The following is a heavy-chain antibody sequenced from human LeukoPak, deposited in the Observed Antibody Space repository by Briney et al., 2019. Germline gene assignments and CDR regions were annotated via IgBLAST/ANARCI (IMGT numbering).Heavy chain of an antibody. CDR3: ARVGYSSGWYS. Sequence: ASVRVSCKASGYTFTGYYMHWVRQAPGQGLEWMGWTNPNRGGTNYAQKFQGRVTMTRDTSISTAYMELSRLRSDDTAVYYCARVGYSSGWYSWGQGTLVTVSS. CDR2: TNPNRGGT. J-gene: IGHJ5*02. V-gene: IGHV1-2*02. D-gene: IGHD6-19*01. CDR1: GYTFTGYY.